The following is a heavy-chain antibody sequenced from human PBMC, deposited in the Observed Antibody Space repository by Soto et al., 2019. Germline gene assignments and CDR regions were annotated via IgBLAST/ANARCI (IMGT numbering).Heavy chain of an antibody. D-gene: IGHD6-13*01. J-gene: IGHJ6*02. CDR3: ARDLLYSSSWYDYYYYGMDV. CDR1: GGSISSYY. CDR2: IYTSGST. V-gene: IGHV4-4*07. Sequence: SETLSLTCTVSGGSISSYYWSWIRQPAGKGLEWIGRIYTSGSTNYNPSLKSRVTMSVETSKNQFSLKLSSVTTADTAVYYCARDLLYSSSWYDYYYYGMDVWGQGTTVT.